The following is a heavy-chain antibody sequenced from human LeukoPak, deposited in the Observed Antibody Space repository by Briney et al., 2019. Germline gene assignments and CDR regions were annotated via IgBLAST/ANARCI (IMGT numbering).Heavy chain of an antibody. CDR3: AQIHDHGDYVAF. Sequence: HTGGSLRLSCAASGFTFRNYGMTWVRQAPGKGLEWVAGISGSGGTTHYSDSVKGRCTISRDNSKNTLSLQINSLRAVDTAVYYCAQIHDHGDYVAFWGQGALVTVSS. CDR2: ISGSGGTT. V-gene: IGHV3-23*01. J-gene: IGHJ4*02. CDR1: GFTFRNYG. D-gene: IGHD1-1*01.